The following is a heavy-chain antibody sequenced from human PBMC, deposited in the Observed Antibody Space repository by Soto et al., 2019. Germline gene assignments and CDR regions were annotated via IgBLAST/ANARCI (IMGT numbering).Heavy chain of an antibody. Sequence: HVQLVQSGAEVKKPGASLKVSCKASGYNFISYGVSWVRQAPGQGLEWLGWISPYNGNTNYAQKFQGRITMTADTSTSTVYMDVRSLRTHDTAVYYCARDQTKWLTDAFDIWCQGTMIVVSS. J-gene: IGHJ3*02. D-gene: IGHD5-12*01. CDR2: ISPYNGNT. CDR1: GYNFISYG. CDR3: ARDQTKWLTDAFDI. V-gene: IGHV1-18*01.